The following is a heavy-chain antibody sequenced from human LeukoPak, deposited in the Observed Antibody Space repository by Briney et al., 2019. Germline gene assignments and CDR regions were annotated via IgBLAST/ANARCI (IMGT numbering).Heavy chain of an antibody. J-gene: IGHJ4*02. Sequence: GGSLRLSCAASVFIFTNYFLSWVRQAPGKGLEWVVSIKHDGSEKYYVDSVRGRFTISRDNTMNSLYLQMSSLRAEDTAVYYCATDRGWRTSGYYLYYFEYWGQGTLVTYSS. CDR3: ATDRGWRTSGYYLYYFEY. CDR2: IKHDGSEK. CDR1: VFIFTNYF. V-gene: IGHV3-7*01. D-gene: IGHD3-3*01.